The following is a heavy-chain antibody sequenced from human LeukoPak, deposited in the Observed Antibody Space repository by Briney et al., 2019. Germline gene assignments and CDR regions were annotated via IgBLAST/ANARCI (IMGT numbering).Heavy chain of an antibody. J-gene: IGHJ4*02. D-gene: IGHD2-21*01. V-gene: IGHV4-61*02. Sequence: SETLSLTCTVSGGSISSGSYYWIWLPQPAGKGLEWIGRIYTSDSANYNPSLKSRVTTSVDTSKNQFSLKLSSVTAADTAVYYCARGLVWSGYFDYWGQGTLVTVSS. CDR2: IYTSDSA. CDR3: ARGLVWSGYFDY. CDR1: GGSISSGSYY.